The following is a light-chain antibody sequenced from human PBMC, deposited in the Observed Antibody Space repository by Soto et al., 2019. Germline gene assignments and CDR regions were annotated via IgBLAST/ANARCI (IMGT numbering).Light chain of an antibody. Sequence: EIVLTQSPGTLSLSPEERATLSCRASQSVSSSYLAWYQQKPGQAPRLLIYGASSRATGIPDRFSGSGSGTDFTLTISRLEPEDFAVYYCQQYGSSPSTFGQGTKVEI. CDR3: QQYGSSPST. J-gene: IGKJ2*02. CDR2: GAS. V-gene: IGKV3-20*01. CDR1: QSVSSSY.